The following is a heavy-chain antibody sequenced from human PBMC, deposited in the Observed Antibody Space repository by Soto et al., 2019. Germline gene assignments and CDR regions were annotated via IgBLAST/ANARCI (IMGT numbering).Heavy chain of an antibody. CDR3: ARDRARYCTNGVCYTATPDYGMDV. J-gene: IGHJ6*02. Sequence: PGGSLRLSCAASGFTFSSYSMNWVRQAPGKGLEWVSYISSSSSTIYYADSVKGRFTISRDNAKNSLYLQMNSLRDEDTAVYYCARDRARYCTNGVCYTATPDYGMDVWGQGTTVTVSS. V-gene: IGHV3-48*02. CDR1: GFTFSSYS. CDR2: ISSSSSTI. D-gene: IGHD2-8*01.